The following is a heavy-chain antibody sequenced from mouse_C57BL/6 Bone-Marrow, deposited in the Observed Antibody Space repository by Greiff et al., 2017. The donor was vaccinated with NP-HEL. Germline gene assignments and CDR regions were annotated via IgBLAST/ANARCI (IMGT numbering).Heavy chain of an antibody. V-gene: IGHV5-9*01. Sequence: EVMLVESGGGLVKPGGSLKLSCAASGFTFSSYTMSWVRQTPEKRLEWVATISGGGGNTYYPDSVKGRFTISRDNAKNTLYLQMSSLRSEDTALYYCARLNYYGYFDVWGTGTTVTVSS. CDR3: ARLNYYGYFDV. CDR2: ISGGGGNT. CDR1: GFTFSSYT. J-gene: IGHJ1*03.